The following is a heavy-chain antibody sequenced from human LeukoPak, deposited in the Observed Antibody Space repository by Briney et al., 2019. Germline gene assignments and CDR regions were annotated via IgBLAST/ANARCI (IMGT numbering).Heavy chain of an antibody. J-gene: IGHJ4*02. Sequence: PGGSLRLSCEASGFTFSDRYMSWVRQAPGKGLEWVANIKYDGDVTGILDSVRGRFTISRDNAKHLLFLQMNSLRAGDTAVYYCASLLGTATTFDNWGQGTLVTVST. V-gene: IGHV3-7*01. D-gene: IGHD3-16*01. CDR3: ASLLGTATTFDN. CDR2: IKYDGDVT. CDR1: GFTFSDRY.